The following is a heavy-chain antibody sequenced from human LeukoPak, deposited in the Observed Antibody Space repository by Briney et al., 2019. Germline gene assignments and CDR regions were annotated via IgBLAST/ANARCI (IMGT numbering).Heavy chain of an antibody. CDR2: TNTDGTSI. CDR1: GFTFSTFW. J-gene: IGHJ4*02. CDR3: ASGRLVGAPDY. V-gene: IGHV3-74*01. D-gene: IGHD1-26*01. Sequence: SGGSLRLSCVASGFTFSTFWMHWVRQAREKGLVWVSRTNTDGTSITYADSVKGRFSTSRDNAKSTLFLQMNSLRAEDTAVYYCASGRLVGAPDYWGQGTLVTVSP.